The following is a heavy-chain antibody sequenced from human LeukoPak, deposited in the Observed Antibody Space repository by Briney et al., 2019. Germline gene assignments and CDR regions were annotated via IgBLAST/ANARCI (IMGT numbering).Heavy chain of an antibody. V-gene: IGHV3-11*04. J-gene: IGHJ4*02. CDR1: GFTFSDYY. CDR2: ISSSGGAL. CDR3: ARGGLGITFYFDS. D-gene: IGHD7-27*01. Sequence: GGSLRLSCAASGFTFSDYYMDWVRQAPGKGLEWLSYISSSGGALYYADSVKGRFTISRDNAKNSLYLQMNSLRAEDTAVYYCARGGLGITFYFDSWGQGILVTVSS.